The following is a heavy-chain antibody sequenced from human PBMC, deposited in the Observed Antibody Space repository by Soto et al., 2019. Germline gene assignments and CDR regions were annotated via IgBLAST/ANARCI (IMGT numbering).Heavy chain of an antibody. Sequence: EVQLLESGGGLVQPGGSWRLSCAASGFTFSSYAMSWVRQAPGKGLEWVSAISGSGGSTYYADSVKGRFTISRDNSKNTLYLQMNSLRAEDTAVYYCAKDGGYSYGYSPRYYYGMDVWGQGTTVTVSS. V-gene: IGHV3-23*01. CDR3: AKDGGYSYGYSPRYYYGMDV. D-gene: IGHD5-18*01. J-gene: IGHJ6*02. CDR2: ISGSGGST. CDR1: GFTFSSYA.